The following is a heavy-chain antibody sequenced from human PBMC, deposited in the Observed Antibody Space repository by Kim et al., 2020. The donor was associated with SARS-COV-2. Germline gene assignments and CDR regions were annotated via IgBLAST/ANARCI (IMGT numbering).Heavy chain of an antibody. Sequence: GGSLRLSCAASGFTFDTYTMNWVRQAPGKGLEWVSSISRSSTYMYYADSVKGRFTISRDNARNSLYLQMDSLRAEDTALYYCARRENSDYIWGSYRYQDGMDVWGQGATATASS. D-gene: IGHD3-16*02. CDR3: ARRENSDYIWGSYRYQDGMDV. CDR2: ISRSSTYM. J-gene: IGHJ6*02. CDR1: GFTFDTYT. V-gene: IGHV3-21*06.